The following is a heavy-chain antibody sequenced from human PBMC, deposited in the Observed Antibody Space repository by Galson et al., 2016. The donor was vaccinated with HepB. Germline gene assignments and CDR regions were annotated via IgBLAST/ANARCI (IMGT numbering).Heavy chain of an antibody. Sequence: SLRLSCAASGFTFSIYAMSWVRQAPGKGLEWVSAISGDGTGTYYAGSVQGRFTSSRDRSKNTLYLQMNSLRADDTAVYYCARFTQQWLDRVYYFDYWGQGTLVTGSS. CDR1: GFTFSIYA. D-gene: IGHD6-19*01. CDR3: ARFTQQWLDRVYYFDY. J-gene: IGHJ4*02. V-gene: IGHV3-23*01. CDR2: ISGDGTGT.